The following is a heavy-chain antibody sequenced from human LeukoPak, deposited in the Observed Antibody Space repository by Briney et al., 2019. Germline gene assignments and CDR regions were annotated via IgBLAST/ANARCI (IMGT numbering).Heavy chain of an antibody. D-gene: IGHD6-19*01. CDR1: GGSIXSYY. J-gene: IGHJ4*02. CDR2: IYYTGST. Sequence: SETLSLTCSVSGGSIXSYYWSWIRQPPGKGLEWIGYIYYTGSTNYNPSLKSRVTISVDTSKNQFSLKLSSVTAADTAVYYCARLESGAVAGALIFDYWGQGTLVAVSS. V-gene: IGHV4-59*08. CDR3: ARLESGAVAGALIFDY.